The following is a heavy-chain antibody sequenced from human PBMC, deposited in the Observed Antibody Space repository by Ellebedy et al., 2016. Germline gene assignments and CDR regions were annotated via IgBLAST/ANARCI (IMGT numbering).Heavy chain of an antibody. D-gene: IGHD1-26*01. CDR3: ARVGAPYRPNWFDP. Sequence: SETLSLXCTVSGGSISSYYWSWIRQPPGKGLEWIGYIYYSGSTNYNPSLKSRVTISVDTSKNQFSLKLSSVTAADTAVYYCARVGAPYRPNWFDPWGQGTLVTVSS. V-gene: IGHV4-59*12. J-gene: IGHJ5*02. CDR2: IYYSGST. CDR1: GGSISSYY.